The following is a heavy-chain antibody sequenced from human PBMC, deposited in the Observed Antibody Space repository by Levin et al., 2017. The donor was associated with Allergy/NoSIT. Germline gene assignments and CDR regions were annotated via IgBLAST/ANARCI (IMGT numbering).Heavy chain of an antibody. CDR2: ISSSSSTI. D-gene: IGHD4-17*01. V-gene: IGHV3-48*02. CDR3: ARRKATVTKGGVSWFDP. J-gene: IGHJ5*02. CDR1: GFTFSSYS. Sequence: PGGSLRLSCAASGFTFSSYSMNWVRQAPGKGLEWVSYISSSSSTIYYADSVKGRFTISRDNAKNSLYLQMNSLRDEDTAVYYCARRKATVTKGGVSWFDPWGQGTLVTVSS.